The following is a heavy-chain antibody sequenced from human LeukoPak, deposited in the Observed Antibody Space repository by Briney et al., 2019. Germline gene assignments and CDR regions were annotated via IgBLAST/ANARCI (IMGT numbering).Heavy chain of an antibody. CDR3: AKDEADSSSWYGGDY. CDR1: GLSVSSNY. D-gene: IGHD6-13*01. J-gene: IGHJ4*02. Sequence: AGGSLRLSCAASGLSVSSNYMSWVRQAPGKGLEWVSAISGSGGSTYYADSVKGRFTISRDNSKNTLYLQMNSLRAEDTAVYYCAKDEADSSSWYGGDYWGQGTLVTVSS. V-gene: IGHV3-23*01. CDR2: ISGSGGST.